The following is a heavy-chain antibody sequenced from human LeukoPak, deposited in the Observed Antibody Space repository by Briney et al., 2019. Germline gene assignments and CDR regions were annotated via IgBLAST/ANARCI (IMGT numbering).Heavy chain of an antibody. V-gene: IGHV1-2*02. CDR3: AFFEYSSSSSHY. CDR1: GYVFTGYY. D-gene: IGHD6-6*01. J-gene: IGHJ4*02. Sequence: ASVKVSCEASGYVFTGYYMHWVRQAPGQGLEWMGWINPNSGGTKYAQKFQDRVTMTRDTSISTAYMELSRLRSDDTAVYYCAFFEYSSSSSHYWGQGTLVTVSS. CDR2: INPNSGGT.